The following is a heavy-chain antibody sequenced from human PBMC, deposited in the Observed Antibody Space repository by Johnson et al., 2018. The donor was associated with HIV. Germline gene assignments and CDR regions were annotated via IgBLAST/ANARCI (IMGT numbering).Heavy chain of an antibody. CDR3: ARGIVEVQPRYRLLRDDVFDV. D-gene: IGHD2-15*01. CDR2: ISWNSGSI. CDR1: GFTFDDYA. V-gene: IGHV3-9*01. J-gene: IGHJ3*01. Sequence: VQLVESGGVVVQPGGSLRLSCAASGFTFDDYAMHWVRQAPGKGLEWVSGISWNSGSIGYADSVTGRFTISRDNAKNSLYLQMDSLRAKDTALYYCARGIVEVQPRYRLLRDDVFDVWGQGTMVTVSS.